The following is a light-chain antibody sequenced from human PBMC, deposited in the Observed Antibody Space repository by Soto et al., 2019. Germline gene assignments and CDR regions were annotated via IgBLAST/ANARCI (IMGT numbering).Light chain of an antibody. CDR1: QSISSY. J-gene: IGKJ4*01. CDR3: QQSYSTPLT. CDR2: AAS. Sequence: EIQMTQSPSSVSASVGDRVTITCRASQSISSYLNWYQQKPGKAPKLLIYAASSLQSGVPSRFSGSGSGTDFTLTISSLQPEDFATYYCQQSYSTPLTFGGGTKVDIK. V-gene: IGKV1-39*01.